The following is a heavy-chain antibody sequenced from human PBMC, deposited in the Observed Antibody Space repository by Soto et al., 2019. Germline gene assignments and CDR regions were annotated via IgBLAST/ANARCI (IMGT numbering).Heavy chain of an antibody. CDR3: ARGRPSSHYYGSGSYYSPYNWFDP. D-gene: IGHD3-10*01. Sequence: SETLSLTCAVYGGSFSGYYWSWIRQPPGKGLEWIGEINHSGSTNYNPSLKSRVTISVDTSKNQFSLKLSSVTAADTAVYYCARGRPSSHYYGSGSYYSPYNWFDPRGQRTLVTVSS. V-gene: IGHV4-34*01. CDR1: GGSFSGYY. J-gene: IGHJ5*02. CDR2: INHSGST.